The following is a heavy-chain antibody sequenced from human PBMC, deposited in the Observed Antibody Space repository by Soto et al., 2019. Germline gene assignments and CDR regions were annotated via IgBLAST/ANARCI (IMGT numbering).Heavy chain of an antibody. CDR2: INHSGST. CDR1: SGSFSDYF. CDR3: ARGGTAWFDP. Sequence: PSETLSLTSGVYSGSFSDYFWTWVRQPPGNGLEWIGEINHSGSTNYNPSLKSRVTISVDTSKNQFSLKLSSVTAADTAVYYCARGGTAWFDPWGQGTLVTVSS. J-gene: IGHJ5*02. V-gene: IGHV4-34*01. D-gene: IGHD1-1*01.